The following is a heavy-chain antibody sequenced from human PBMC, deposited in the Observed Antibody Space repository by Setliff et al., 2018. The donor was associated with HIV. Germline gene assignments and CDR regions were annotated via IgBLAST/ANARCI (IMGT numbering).Heavy chain of an antibody. J-gene: IGHJ6*03. CDR1: GASISSQY. CDR3: ARPLSNMVKTDGYYHYYYMDV. CDR2: VYSSGNT. Sequence: SETLSLTCIVSGASISSQYWSWIRQPAGKGLEWIGRVYSSGNTNYNPSFKCRVTMSVDTSKNQFSLNLNPVTAAGTAVYYCARPLSNMVKTDGYYHYYYMDVWGKGTTVTVSS. V-gene: IGHV4-4*07. D-gene: IGHD3-10*01.